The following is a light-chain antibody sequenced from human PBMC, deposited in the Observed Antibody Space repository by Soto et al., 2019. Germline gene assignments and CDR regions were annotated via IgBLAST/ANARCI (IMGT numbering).Light chain of an antibody. CDR3: QQCYMGWT. V-gene: IGKV1-17*01. CDR1: QGIRND. Sequence: DIQMTQSPSSLSASVGDRVTITCRASQGIRNDLGWYQQKSGKAPERLIYVASSLQSGVPSRFSGTGSGTEFTFSITSLQPEDFGTYYCQQCYMGWTCGQGTKVDIK. CDR2: VAS. J-gene: IGKJ1*01.